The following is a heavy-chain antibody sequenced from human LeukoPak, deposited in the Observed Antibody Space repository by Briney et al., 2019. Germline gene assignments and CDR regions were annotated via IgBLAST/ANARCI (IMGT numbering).Heavy chain of an antibody. V-gene: IGHV1-46*01. Sequence: ASVKVSCKASGYTFTSYYMHWVRQAPGQGLEWMGIINPSGGSTSYAQKFQGRVTMTRDMSTSTVYMELSSLRSEDTAVYYCARDGIAARPSTNPGWFDPWGQGTLVTVSS. CDR1: GYTFTSYY. CDR3: ARDGIAARPSTNPGWFDP. D-gene: IGHD6-6*01. CDR2: INPSGGST. J-gene: IGHJ5*02.